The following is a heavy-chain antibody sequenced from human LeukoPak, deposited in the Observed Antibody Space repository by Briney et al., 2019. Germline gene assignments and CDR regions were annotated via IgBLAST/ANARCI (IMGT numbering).Heavy chain of an antibody. CDR3: ARDRSWSPRSDGMDV. CDR1: GFTFSSYG. J-gene: IGHJ6*02. D-gene: IGHD6-13*01. CDR2: IWYGGSNK. V-gene: IGHV3-33*08. Sequence: PGRSLRLSCAASGFTFSSYGMHWVRQAPGKGLEWVAVIWYGGSNKYYADSVKGRFTISRDNSKNTLYLQMNSLRAEDTAVYYCARDRSWSPRSDGMDVWGQGTTVTVSS.